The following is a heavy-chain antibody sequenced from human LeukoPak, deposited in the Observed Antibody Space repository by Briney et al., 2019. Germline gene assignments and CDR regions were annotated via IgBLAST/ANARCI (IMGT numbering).Heavy chain of an antibody. J-gene: IGHJ4*02. CDR3: ARGVYIAAAQYAY. Sequence: SETLSLTCTVSGGSISSYYWSWIRQPPGKGLEWIGYIYHSGSTNYNPSLKSRVTISVDKSKNQFSLKLSSVTAADTAVYYCARGVYIAAAQYAYWGQGTLVTVSS. CDR1: GGSISSYY. CDR2: IYHSGST. V-gene: IGHV4-59*01. D-gene: IGHD6-13*01.